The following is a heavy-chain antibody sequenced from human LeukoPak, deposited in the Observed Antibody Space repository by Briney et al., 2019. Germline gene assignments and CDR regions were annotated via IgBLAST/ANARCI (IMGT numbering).Heavy chain of an antibody. J-gene: IGHJ1*01. CDR2: IGTAGDT. Sequence: PGGSLRLSCAASGFTFSSYDMHWVRQATGKGLEWVSAIGTAGDTYYPGSVKGRFTISRENAKNSLYLQMNSLRAGDTAVYYCAKDAVLWFGELIPPSHWGQGTLVTVSS. D-gene: IGHD3-10*01. CDR1: GFTFSSYD. V-gene: IGHV3-13*01. CDR3: AKDAVLWFGELIPPSH.